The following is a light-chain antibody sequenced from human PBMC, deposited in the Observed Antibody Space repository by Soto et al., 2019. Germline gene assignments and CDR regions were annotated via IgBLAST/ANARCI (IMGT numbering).Light chain of an antibody. CDR2: AAS. CDR3: QHYETYPLT. CDR1: QDISTS. Sequence: DIQMTQSTSSLSASVGDRVTFTCRASQDISTSLAWFQQKPGKGPKSLIFAASSLQSGVPSRFNGTGSGTDFSLTISSLQPEDFATYYCQHYETYPLTFGGGTKVET. V-gene: IGKV1-16*01. J-gene: IGKJ4*01.